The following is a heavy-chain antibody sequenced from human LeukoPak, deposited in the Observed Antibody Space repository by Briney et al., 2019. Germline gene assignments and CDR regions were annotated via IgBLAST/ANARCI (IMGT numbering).Heavy chain of an antibody. V-gene: IGHV3-23*01. CDR3: AKGRGYCTGGSCYSDY. CDR2: ISGSDGST. CDR1: GFTFSNYA. D-gene: IGHD2-15*01. Sequence: PGGSLRLSCTASGFTFSNYAMSWVRQAPGKGLEWVSTISGSDGSTYYADSVKGRFTISRDNSKNTLYLQMNSLRVEDTAIYYCAKGRGYCTGGSCYSDYWGQGTLSPSPQ. J-gene: IGHJ4*02.